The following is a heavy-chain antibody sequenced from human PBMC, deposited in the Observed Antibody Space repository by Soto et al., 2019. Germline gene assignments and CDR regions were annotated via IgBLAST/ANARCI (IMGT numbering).Heavy chain of an antibody. Sequence: QVELVQSGAEVKNPGASVTVSCKASGEFFTTYGISWVRQSPGQGLEWMGWISTYSTNTSYAPKFQGRLLLTADTSTTTAHMELRSRRPDEPAVYYCARWAGRVRDYGGPFDYWGQGSLVTVSP. V-gene: IGHV1-18*04. D-gene: IGHD4-17*01. CDR2: ISTYSTNT. CDR1: GEFFTTYG. J-gene: IGHJ4*02. CDR3: ARWAGRVRDYGGPFDY.